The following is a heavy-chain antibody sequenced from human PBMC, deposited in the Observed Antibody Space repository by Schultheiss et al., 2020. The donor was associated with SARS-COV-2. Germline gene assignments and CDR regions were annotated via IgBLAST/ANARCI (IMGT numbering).Heavy chain of an antibody. V-gene: IGHV4-39*01. CDR1: GGSISSSSYY. D-gene: IGHD5-24*01. CDR2: IYYSGST. J-gene: IGHJ6*02. CDR3: ARHGQGYSYGMDV. Sequence: QTLSLPCTVSGGSISSSSYYWGWIRQPPGKGLEWIGSIYYSGSTYYNPSLKSRVTISVDTSKNQFSLKLSSVTAADTAVYYCARHGQGYSYGMDVWGQGTTVTVSS.